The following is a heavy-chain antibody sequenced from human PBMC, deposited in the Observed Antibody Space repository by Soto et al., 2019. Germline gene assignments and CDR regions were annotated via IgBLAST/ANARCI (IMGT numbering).Heavy chain of an antibody. V-gene: IGHV3-48*01. Sequence: GGSLRLSCGASGLPFSSYSVDWVRQAPGKGLEWISYITSNGATIYYADSVKGRFTISRDNSKNTLYLQMSSLRAEDTAVYYCARRQISPPTRGAATARGAMDVWGQGTTVTVS. CDR2: ITSNGATI. D-gene: IGHD6-13*01. CDR1: GLPFSSYS. J-gene: IGHJ6*02. CDR3: ARRQISPPTRGAATARGAMDV.